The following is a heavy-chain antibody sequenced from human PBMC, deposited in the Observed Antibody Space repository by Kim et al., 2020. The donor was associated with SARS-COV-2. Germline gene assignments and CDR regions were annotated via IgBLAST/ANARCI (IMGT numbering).Heavy chain of an antibody. Sequence: GGSLRLSCAASGFTFSSYEMNWVRQAPGKGLEWVSYISSSGSTIYYADSVKGRFTISRDNAKNSLYLQMNSLRAEDTAVYYCAREGGWNYRLAFDYWGQGTLVTVSS. D-gene: IGHD1-7*01. CDR2: ISSSGSTI. CDR1: GFTFSSYE. V-gene: IGHV3-48*03. J-gene: IGHJ4*02. CDR3: AREGGWNYRLAFDY.